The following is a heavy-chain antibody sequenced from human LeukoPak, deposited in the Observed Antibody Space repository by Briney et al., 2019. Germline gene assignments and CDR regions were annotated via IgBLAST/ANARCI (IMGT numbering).Heavy chain of an antibody. Sequence: SVEVSCTASGGTFSSYAISWVRQAPGQGLEWMGGIIPIFGTANYAQKFQGRVTITADESTSTAYMELSSLRSEDTAVYYCARAFTRVTMIVVVPDAFDIWGQGTMVTVSS. CDR2: IIPIFGTA. CDR1: GGTFSSYA. J-gene: IGHJ3*02. D-gene: IGHD3-22*01. CDR3: ARAFTRVTMIVVVPDAFDI. V-gene: IGHV1-69*13.